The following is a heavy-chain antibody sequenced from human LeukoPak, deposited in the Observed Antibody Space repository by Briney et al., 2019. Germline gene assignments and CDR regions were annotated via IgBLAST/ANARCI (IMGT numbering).Heavy chain of an antibody. CDR2: ISYDGSNK. D-gene: IGHD1-26*01. CDR1: GFTLSRYV. Sequence: GGSLRLSCAASGFTLSRYVMHWVRQAPGKGLEWVAVISYDGSNKYYADSVKGRFTISRDNSKNTLYLQMNSLRAEDTALYYCARGRYSGSYLLDYWGQGTLVTVSS. J-gene: IGHJ4*02. V-gene: IGHV3-30*04. CDR3: ARGRYSGSYLLDY.